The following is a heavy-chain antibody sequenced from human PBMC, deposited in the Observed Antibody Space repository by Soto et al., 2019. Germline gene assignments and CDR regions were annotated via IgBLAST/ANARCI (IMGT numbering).Heavy chain of an antibody. V-gene: IGHV4-39*01. CDR1: GASVNSATSS. Sequence: SETLSLTCTVSGASVNSATSSWVWIRQPPGKGLEWIGTISYTGTTYYNPSLKSRVTISVDTSKNQFSLNLSSVTAADSAVYYCARLADMTGYINFDYWGPGTLVTVSS. CDR3: ARLADMTGYINFDY. CDR2: ISYTGTT. J-gene: IGHJ4*02. D-gene: IGHD3-9*01.